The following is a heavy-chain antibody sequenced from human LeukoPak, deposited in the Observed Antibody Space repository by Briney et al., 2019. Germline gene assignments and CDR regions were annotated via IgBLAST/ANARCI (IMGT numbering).Heavy chain of an antibody. CDR1: GYTFTSYD. J-gene: IGHJ6*02. CDR3: AREGVTIQYYYYGMDV. Sequence: ASVKVSCKASGYTFTSYDINWVRQATGQGLEWMGWMNPNSGNTGYAQKFQGRVTMTRNTSISTAYMELSSLRPEDTAVYYCAREGVTIQYYYYGMDVWGQGTTVTVSS. CDR2: MNPNSGNT. D-gene: IGHD3-3*01. V-gene: IGHV1-8*01.